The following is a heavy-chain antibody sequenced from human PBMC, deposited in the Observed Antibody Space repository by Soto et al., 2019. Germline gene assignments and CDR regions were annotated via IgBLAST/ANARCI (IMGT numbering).Heavy chain of an antibody. CDR1: GGSISSGDYY. J-gene: IGHJ4*02. Sequence: QVQLQESGPGLVKPSQTLSLTCTVSGGSISSGDYYWSWIRQPPGKGLEWIGYIYYSGSTCYNPSLKSRVTISVDTSKNQFSLKLSSVTAADTAVYYCARSISVVTAPFDYWGQGTLVTVSS. CDR3: ARSISVVTAPFDY. CDR2: IYYSGST. D-gene: IGHD2-21*02. V-gene: IGHV4-30-4*01.